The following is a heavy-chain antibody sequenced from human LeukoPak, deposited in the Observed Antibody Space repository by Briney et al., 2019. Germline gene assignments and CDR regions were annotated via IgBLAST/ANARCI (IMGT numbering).Heavy chain of an antibody. CDR2: IYPGDFDT. D-gene: IGHD5-18*01. CDR3: ASGDTKLTSARGFDY. J-gene: IGHJ4*02. CDR1: GYSFTSYW. Sequence: GESLKISCKGSGYSFTSYWIGWVRQMPGKGLEWMGSIYPGDFDTRYSPSFQGQVTISADKSISTAYLQWSSLKASDTAMYYCASGDTKLTSARGFDYWGQGTLVTVSS. V-gene: IGHV5-51*01.